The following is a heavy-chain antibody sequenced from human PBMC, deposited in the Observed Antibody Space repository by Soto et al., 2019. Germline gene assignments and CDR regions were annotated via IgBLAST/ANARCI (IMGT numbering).Heavy chain of an antibody. CDR1: GFTFSSYA. V-gene: IGHV3-23*01. CDR3: AKGARGWELLGDAFDI. Sequence: EVQLLESGGGLVQPGGSLRLSCAASGFTFSSYAMSWVRQAPGKGLEWVSAISGSGGSTYYADSVKGRFTISRDNSKNTLYLQMNSLRAEDTGVYYCAKGARGWELLGDAFDIWGQGTMVTVSS. J-gene: IGHJ3*02. D-gene: IGHD1-26*01. CDR2: ISGSGGST.